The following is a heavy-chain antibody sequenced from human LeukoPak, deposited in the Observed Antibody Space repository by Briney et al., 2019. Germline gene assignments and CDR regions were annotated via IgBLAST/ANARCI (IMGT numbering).Heavy chain of an antibody. CDR1: GGSFSGYY. CDR3: ARGQVARGMDDY. D-gene: IGHD5-12*01. J-gene: IGHJ4*02. V-gene: IGHV4-34*01. CDR2: INHNGST. Sequence: SETLSLTCAVYGGSFSGYYWSWIRQPPGKGLEWIGEINHNGSTNYNPSLKSRVTISVDTSKNQFSLKLSSVTAADTAVYYCARGQVARGMDDYWGQGTLVTVSS.